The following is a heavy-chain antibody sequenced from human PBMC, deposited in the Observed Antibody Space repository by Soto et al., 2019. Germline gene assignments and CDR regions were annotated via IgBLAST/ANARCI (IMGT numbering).Heavy chain of an antibody. CDR3: ARDSGYSYCFPFDY. CDR2: IYYSGST. CDR1: GGSVSSGSYY. D-gene: IGHD5-18*01. V-gene: IGHV4-61*01. J-gene: IGHJ4*02. Sequence: ASETLSLTCTVSGGSVSSGSYYWSWIRQPPGKGLEWIGYIYYSGSTNYNPSLKSRVTISVDTSKNQFSLKLSSVTAADTAVYYCARDSGYSYCFPFDYWGQGTRVTVSS.